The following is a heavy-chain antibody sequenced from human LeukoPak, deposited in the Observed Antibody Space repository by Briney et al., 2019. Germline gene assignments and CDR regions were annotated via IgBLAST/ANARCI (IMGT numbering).Heavy chain of an antibody. J-gene: IGHJ4*02. CDR2: IYTSGST. Sequence: SQTLSLTCTVSGGSVSSGSYYWSWIRQPAGKGLEWIGRIYTSGSTNYNPSLKSRVTISVDASKNQFSLKLSSVTAADTAVYYCARLRYYYDSSGYYRDYWGQGALVTVSS. V-gene: IGHV4-61*02. CDR1: GGSVSSGSYY. CDR3: ARLRYYYDSSGYYRDY. D-gene: IGHD3-22*01.